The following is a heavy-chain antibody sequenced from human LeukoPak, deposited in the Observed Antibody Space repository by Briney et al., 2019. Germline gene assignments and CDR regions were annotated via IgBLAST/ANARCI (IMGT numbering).Heavy chain of an antibody. CDR2: IIPILGIA. J-gene: IGHJ4*02. CDR3: AGVDTAMVIDY. D-gene: IGHD5-18*01. Sequence: SVKVSCKASGGTFSSYAISWVRQAPGQGLERMGRIIPILGIANYAQKFQGRVTITAGKSTSTAYMELSSLRSEDTAVYYCAGVDTAMVIDYWGQGTLVTVSS. CDR1: GGTFSSYA. V-gene: IGHV1-69*04.